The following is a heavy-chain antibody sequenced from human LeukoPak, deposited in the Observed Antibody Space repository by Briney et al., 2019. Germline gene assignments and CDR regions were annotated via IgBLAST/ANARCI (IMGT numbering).Heavy chain of an antibody. CDR3: AGRAAGIFDY. D-gene: IGHD6-19*01. V-gene: IGHV3-21*01. Sequence: GGSLRLSCAASGFTFSSYAMSWVRQAPGKGLEWVSSISYSSSYIYYADSVKGRFTISRDNAKNSLYLQMNSLRADDTAMYYCAGRAAGIFDYWGQGTLVTVSS. CDR1: GFTFSSYA. CDR2: ISYSSSYI. J-gene: IGHJ4*02.